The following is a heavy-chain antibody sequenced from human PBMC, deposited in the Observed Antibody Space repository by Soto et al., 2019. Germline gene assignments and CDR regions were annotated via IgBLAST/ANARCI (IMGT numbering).Heavy chain of an antibody. CDR1: GFTFSSYS. D-gene: IGHD3-22*01. J-gene: IGHJ4*02. V-gene: IGHV3-21*01. Sequence: PGGSLRLSFSASGFTFSSYSMNWVRQSPGKGLEWVSSISSSSSYIYYADSVKGRFTISRDNAKNSLYLQMNSLRDEDTAVYYCARDRYYDSSGYYVFDYWGQGTLVTVSS. CDR3: ARDRYYDSSGYYVFDY. CDR2: ISSSSSYI.